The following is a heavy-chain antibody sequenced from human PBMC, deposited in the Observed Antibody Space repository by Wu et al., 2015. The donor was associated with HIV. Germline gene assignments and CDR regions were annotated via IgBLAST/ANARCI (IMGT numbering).Heavy chain of an antibody. CDR1: GYYFKSYG. J-gene: IGHJ6*02. CDR3: VRDQQWPPEYYHYYGMDV. D-gene: IGHD6-19*01. V-gene: IGHV1-18*01. CDR2: ISGHTSNT. Sequence: QIQLVQSGGEVKKPGASVVVSCKTSGYYFKSYGINWVRQAPGQGLEWMGWISGHTSNTNYAQNFQGRLTLTTDTSTGTAYMELRRLKSDDTAVYYCVRDQQWPPEYYHYYGMDVWGQGTTITVSS.